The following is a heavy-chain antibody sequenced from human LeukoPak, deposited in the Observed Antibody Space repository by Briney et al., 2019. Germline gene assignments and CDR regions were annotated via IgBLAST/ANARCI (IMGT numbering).Heavy chain of an antibody. CDR3: AGAPAGSLKWESPLDY. CDR2: IYASGST. CDR1: GGSISSSIYY. Sequence: TLSLTCTVSGGSISSSIYYWSWVRQPAGKGLGWIGRIYASGSTNYNPSLKSRVTISLDTSRNQFSLKLTSVTAADTAVYYCAGAPAGSLKWESPLDYWGQGTLVTVSS. J-gene: IGHJ4*02. D-gene: IGHD1-26*01. V-gene: IGHV4-61*02.